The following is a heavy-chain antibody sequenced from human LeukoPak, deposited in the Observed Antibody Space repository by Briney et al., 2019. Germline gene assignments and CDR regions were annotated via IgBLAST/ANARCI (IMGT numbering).Heavy chain of an antibody. CDR3: ASSGSYGPYNWFDP. Sequence: SETLSLTCTVSGGSISGYYWSWIRQPPGKGLEWIGYIYYSGSTNYNPSLKSRVTISVDTSKNQFSLKLSSVTAADTAVYYCASSGSYGPYNWFDPWGQGTLVTVSS. CDR1: GGSISGYY. CDR2: IYYSGST. D-gene: IGHD3-10*01. J-gene: IGHJ5*02. V-gene: IGHV4-59*01.